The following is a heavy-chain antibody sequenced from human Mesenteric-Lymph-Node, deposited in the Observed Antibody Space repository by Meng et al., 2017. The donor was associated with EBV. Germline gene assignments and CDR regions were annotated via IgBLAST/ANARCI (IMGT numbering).Heavy chain of an antibody. CDR3: ARENPGDYIDY. CDR1: GYTFTNYA. J-gene: IGHJ4*02. Sequence: QVHLVQYGPELKKPGASVKVSCKASGYTFTNYAMNWVRQAPGQGLEWVGWFNTISGNPAYGQGFTGRFVFSWDTSVSTAYLQISSLKTEDTAVYYCARENPGDYIDYWGQGTLVTVSS. V-gene: IGHV7-4-1*02. CDR2: FNTISGNP. D-gene: IGHD1-14*01.